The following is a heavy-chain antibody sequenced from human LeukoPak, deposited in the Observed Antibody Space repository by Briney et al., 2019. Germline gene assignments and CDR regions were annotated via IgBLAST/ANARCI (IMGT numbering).Heavy chain of an antibody. CDR2: IYYSGST. Sequence: PSETLSLTCTVSGGSISSYYWSWIRQPPGKGLEWIGYIYYSGSTNYNPSLKSRVTISVDTSKNQFSLKLSSVTAADTAVYYCARGDSSGYYYEVPPDYWGQGTLVTVSS. CDR1: GGSISSYY. D-gene: IGHD3-22*01. CDR3: ARGDSSGYYYEVPPDY. J-gene: IGHJ4*02. V-gene: IGHV4-59*01.